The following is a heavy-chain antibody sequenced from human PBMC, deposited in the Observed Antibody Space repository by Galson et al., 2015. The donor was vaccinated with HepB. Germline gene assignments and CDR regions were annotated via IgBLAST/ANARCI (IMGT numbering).Heavy chain of an antibody. CDR3: AKDSSYSSSWEWYFDY. V-gene: IGHV3-9*01. CDR1: GFTFDDCA. D-gene: IGHD6-13*01. J-gene: IGHJ4*02. Sequence: SLRLSCAASGFTFDDCAMHWVRQAPGKGLEWVSGISWNSGSIGYADSVKGRFTISRDNAKNSLYLQMNSLRAEDTALYYCAKDSSYSSSWEWYFDYWGQGTLVTVSS. CDR2: ISWNSGSI.